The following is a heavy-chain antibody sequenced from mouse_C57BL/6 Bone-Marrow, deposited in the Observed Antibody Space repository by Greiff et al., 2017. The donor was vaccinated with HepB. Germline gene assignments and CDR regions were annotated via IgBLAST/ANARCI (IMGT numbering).Heavy chain of an antibody. CDR1: GYAFSSYW. J-gene: IGHJ2*01. Sequence: QVQLQQSGAELVKPGASVKISCKASGYAFSSYWMNWVKQRPGKGLEWIGQIYPGDGDTNYNGKFKGKATLTADKSSSTAYMQLSSLTSEDSAVYFCAREGTYGNYPFDYWGQGTTLTVSS. V-gene: IGHV1-80*01. D-gene: IGHD2-1*01. CDR3: AREGTYGNYPFDY. CDR2: IYPGDGDT.